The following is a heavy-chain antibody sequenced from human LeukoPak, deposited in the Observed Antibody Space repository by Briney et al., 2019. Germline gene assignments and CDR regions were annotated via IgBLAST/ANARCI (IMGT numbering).Heavy chain of an antibody. J-gene: IGHJ4*02. CDR3: AKADFGAEGYSYGFDY. D-gene: IGHD5-18*01. V-gene: IGHV3-30*18. CDR1: GFTFSSYG. Sequence: GGSLRLSCAASGFTFSSYGMHWVRQAPGKGLEWVAVISYDGNDKYYADSVKGRFTISRDNSKNTLYLQMNTLRAEDTAVYYCAKADFGAEGYSYGFDYWGQGTLVTVSS. CDR2: ISYDGNDK.